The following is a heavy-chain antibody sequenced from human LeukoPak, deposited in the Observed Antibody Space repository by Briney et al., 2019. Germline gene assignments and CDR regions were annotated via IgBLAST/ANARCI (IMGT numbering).Heavy chain of an antibody. CDR2: IKQDGSEK. J-gene: IGHJ4*02. V-gene: IGHV3-7*04. CDR1: GFTFSSYW. D-gene: IGHD3-22*01. CDR3: ARGATEPPNYYDSSGYLDY. Sequence: GGSLRLSCAASGFTFSSYWMSWVRQAPGKGLEWVANIKQDGSEKYYADSVKGRFTISRDNSKNTLYLQMNSLRAEDTAVYYCARGATEPPNYYDSSGYLDYWGQGTLVTVSS.